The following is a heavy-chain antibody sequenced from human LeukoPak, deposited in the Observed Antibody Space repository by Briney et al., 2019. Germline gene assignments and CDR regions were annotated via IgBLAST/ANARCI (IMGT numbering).Heavy chain of an antibody. V-gene: IGHV3-30*18. Sequence: GGSLRLSCAASGFTFSSYGMHWVRQAPGKGLEWVAVISYDGSNKYYADSVKGRFTISRDNSKNTLYLQMNSLRAEDTAVYYCAKDMGIAVVHYGMDVWGQGTTVTVSS. CDR2: ISYDGSNK. J-gene: IGHJ6*02. CDR1: GFTFSSYG. CDR3: AKDMGIAVVHYGMDV. D-gene: IGHD6-19*01.